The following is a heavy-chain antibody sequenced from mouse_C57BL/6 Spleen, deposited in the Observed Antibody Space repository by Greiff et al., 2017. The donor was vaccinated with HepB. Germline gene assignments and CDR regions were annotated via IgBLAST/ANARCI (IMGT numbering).Heavy chain of an antibody. D-gene: IGHD1-1*01. V-gene: IGHV1-59*01. CDR2: IDPSDSYT. J-gene: IGHJ2*01. Sequence: QVQLQQPGAELVRPGTSVKLSCKASGYTFTSYWMHWVKQRPGQGLEWIGVIDPSDSYTNYNQKFKGKATLTVDTSSSTAYMQLSSLTSEDSAVYYCARRYYGSSDYWGQGTTLTVSS. CDR3: ARRYYGSSDY. CDR1: GYTFTSYW.